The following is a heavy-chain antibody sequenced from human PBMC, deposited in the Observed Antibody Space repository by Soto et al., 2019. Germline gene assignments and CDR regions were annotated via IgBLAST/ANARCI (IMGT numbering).Heavy chain of an antibody. D-gene: IGHD3-10*01. V-gene: IGHV4-4*02. J-gene: IGHJ4*02. Sequence: QLQESGPGLVKPSGTLSLTCTVSSGPISSGNWWSWVRQTPGRGLEWIGEIDHSGSTNYNPSLESRLTISVANSKNQFSLKLRSVTAADTAVYYCASLNLIRGASWGYWGQGTLVTVSS. CDR1: SGPISSGNW. CDR3: ASLNLIRGASWGY. CDR2: IDHSGST.